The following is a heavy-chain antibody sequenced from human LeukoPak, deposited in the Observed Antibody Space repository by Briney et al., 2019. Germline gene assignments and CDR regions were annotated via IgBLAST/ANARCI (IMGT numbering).Heavy chain of an antibody. J-gene: IGHJ3*02. V-gene: IGHV4-4*09. CDR1: GGSTYEYH. D-gene: IGHD6-19*01. Sequence: PSETLSLTCTVSGGSTYEYHWVWIRQSPGKGLEWIGDIYASGHTDYNLSLRSRLTMSIDPAQRHFSLTVKDVTAADTAVYYCARRQWLGFNMAFDIWGQGTMVTVSS. CDR3: ARRQWLGFNMAFDI. CDR2: IYASGHT.